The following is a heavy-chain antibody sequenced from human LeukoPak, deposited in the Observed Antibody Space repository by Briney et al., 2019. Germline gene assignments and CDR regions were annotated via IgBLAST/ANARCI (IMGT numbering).Heavy chain of an antibody. V-gene: IGHV1-18*01. D-gene: IGHD6-6*01. J-gene: IGHJ4*02. CDR1: GYTFTSYG. CDR3: ARGRSLTTSPDY. CDR2: ISTYNDNT. Sequence: GASVKVSCKASGYTFTSYGISWVRQAPGQGLEWMGWISTYNDNTNYAQKLQGRVTMTTDTSTTTVYMELRSLRSDDTAVYYCARGRSLTTSPDYWGQGTLATVSS.